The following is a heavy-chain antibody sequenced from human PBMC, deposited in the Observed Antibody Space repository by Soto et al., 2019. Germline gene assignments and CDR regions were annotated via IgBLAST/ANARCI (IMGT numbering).Heavy chain of an antibody. J-gene: IGHJ6*02. CDR3: TAAAPNPNYYYYDGMDV. Sequence: PSETLSLTCAVSGGSISSSNWWSWVRQPPGKGLEWIGEIYHSGSTNYNPSLKSRVTISVDKSKNQFSLKLSSVTAADTAVYYCTAAAPNPNYYYYDGMDVWGQGTTVT. D-gene: IGHD6-13*01. V-gene: IGHV4-4*02. CDR2: IYHSGST. CDR1: GGSISSSNW.